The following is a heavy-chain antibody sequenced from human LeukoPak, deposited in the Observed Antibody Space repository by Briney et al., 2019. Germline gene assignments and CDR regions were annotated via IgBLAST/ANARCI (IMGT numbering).Heavy chain of an antibody. CDR1: GFTFSSYG. CDR2: IRYDGSNK. CDR3: AKVGCTNGVCKWFYYYMDV. J-gene: IGHJ6*03. V-gene: IGHV3-30*02. D-gene: IGHD2-8*01. Sequence: PGGSLRLSCAASGFTFSSYGMHWVRQAPGKGLEWVAFIRYDGSNKYYADSVKGRFTISRDNSKNTLYLQMNSLRAEDTAVYYCAKVGCTNGVCKWFYYYMDVWGKGTTVTVSS.